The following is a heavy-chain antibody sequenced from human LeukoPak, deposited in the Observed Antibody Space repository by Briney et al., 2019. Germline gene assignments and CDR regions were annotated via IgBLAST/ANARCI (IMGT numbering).Heavy chain of an antibody. D-gene: IGHD6-6*01. J-gene: IGHJ4*02. CDR1: GFTFSSYG. CDR3: AKELEEYSSSGSDY. Sequence: HPGGSLRLSCAASGFTFSSYGMHWVRQAPGKGLEWVAVISYDGSNKYYADSVKGRFTISRDNSKNTLYLQMNSLRAEDTAVYHCAKELEEYSSSGSDYWGQGTLVTVSS. CDR2: ISYDGSNK. V-gene: IGHV3-30*18.